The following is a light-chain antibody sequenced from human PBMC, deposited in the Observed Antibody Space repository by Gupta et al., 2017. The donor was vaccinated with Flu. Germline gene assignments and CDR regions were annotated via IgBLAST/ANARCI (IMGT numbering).Light chain of an antibody. CDR3: KSRDNSGNVVL. J-gene: IGLJ2*01. CDR2: GKN. CDR1: SLRTHY. V-gene: IGLV3-19*01. Sequence: SDLTQDPAVSLALGQTVTITCQGDSLRTHYATWYQQKPGQAPLLVIYGKNSRPSGIPGRFSGSSSGNTASLTITGAQAEDEADYYCKSRDNSGNVVLFGGGTKLTVL.